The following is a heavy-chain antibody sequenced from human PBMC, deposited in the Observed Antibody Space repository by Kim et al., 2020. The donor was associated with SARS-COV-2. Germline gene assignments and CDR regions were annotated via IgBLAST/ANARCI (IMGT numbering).Heavy chain of an antibody. J-gene: IGHJ4*02. V-gene: IGHV4-34*01. Sequence: SETLSLTCAVYGGSFSGYYWSWIRQPPGEGLEWIGEFNHSGSTNYNLSLKSRVTISVVTYKNQFSLKLSSVTAADTAVYYCAREGYYYDSSGYYPVGFDYWGRGTLVTVSS. CDR3: AREGYYYDSSGYYPVGFDY. D-gene: IGHD3-22*01. CDR2: FNHSGST. CDR1: GGSFSGYY.